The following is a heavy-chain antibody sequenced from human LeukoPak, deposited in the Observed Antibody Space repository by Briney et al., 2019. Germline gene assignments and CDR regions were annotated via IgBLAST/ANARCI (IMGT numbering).Heavy chain of an antibody. D-gene: IGHD3-10*01. CDR1: DCSISSYY. J-gene: IGHJ4*02. V-gene: IGHV4-4*07. CDR3: ARDRAYSDYKGTTYYFDY. Sequence: SETLSLTCTVSDCSISSYYWSWIRQPAGKGLEWIGRMYTSGSTNYNPSLKSRVTMSVDTSKNQFSLKLSSVTAADTAVYYCARDRAYSDYKGTTYYFDYWGQGTLVTVSS. CDR2: MYTSGST.